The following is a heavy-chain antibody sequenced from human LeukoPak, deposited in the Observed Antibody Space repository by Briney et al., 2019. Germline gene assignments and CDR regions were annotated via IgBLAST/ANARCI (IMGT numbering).Heavy chain of an antibody. Sequence: GGSLRLSCAASGFTFDDYGMSWVRHAPGKGLEWVSVIYSGGSTYYADSVKGRFTISRDNSKNTLYLQMNSLRAEDTAVYYCARVPVVINAFDIWGQGTMVTVSS. D-gene: IGHD3-22*01. CDR2: IYSGGST. CDR1: GFTFDDYG. J-gene: IGHJ3*02. CDR3: ARVPVVINAFDI. V-gene: IGHV3-53*01.